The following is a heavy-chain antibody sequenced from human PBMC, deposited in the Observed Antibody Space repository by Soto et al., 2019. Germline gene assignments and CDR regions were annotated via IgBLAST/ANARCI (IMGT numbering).Heavy chain of an antibody. V-gene: IGHV1-18*01. Sequence: QAQLVQSGAAVKKPGASVKVSCKASGYTFYSHSISWVRQAPGQGLEWMGRINGDYGNTQYAQKFRGRVTMTTDTSTSTVYMELTILRSDDTAVYYCARCIQGDYYYGMDVWGQGTTVTVSS. CDR2: INGDYGNT. D-gene: IGHD5-18*01. CDR3: ARCIQGDYYYGMDV. CDR1: GYTFYSHS. J-gene: IGHJ6*02.